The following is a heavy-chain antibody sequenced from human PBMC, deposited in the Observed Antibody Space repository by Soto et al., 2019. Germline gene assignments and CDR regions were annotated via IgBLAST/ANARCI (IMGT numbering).Heavy chain of an antibody. CDR3: AILSN. CDR2: ISGGGGNT. V-gene: IGHV3-23*01. J-gene: IGHJ4*02. Sequence: EVQLLESGGGLVQPGGSLRLSCAASGLTLSSCAMRWVRQAPGKGLEWVSTISGGGGNTYYADSVKGRFTISRDNSKSTLYLQMNSLRAEDTAVYYCAILSNWGQGTLVTVSS. D-gene: IGHD6-6*01. CDR1: GLTLSSCA.